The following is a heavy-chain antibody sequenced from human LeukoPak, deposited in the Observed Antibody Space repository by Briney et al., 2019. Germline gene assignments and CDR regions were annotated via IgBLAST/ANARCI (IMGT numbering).Heavy chain of an antibody. Sequence: GGSLRLSCAASGFTFSDYYMSWIRQAPGKGLEWVSYISSSSSYTNYADSVKGRFTISRDNAKNSLYLQMNSLRAEDTAVYYCAATGYSSGWYGYWGQGILVTVSS. V-gene: IGHV3-11*06. J-gene: IGHJ4*02. CDR2: ISSSSSYT. D-gene: IGHD6-19*01. CDR3: AATGYSSGWYGY. CDR1: GFTFSDYY.